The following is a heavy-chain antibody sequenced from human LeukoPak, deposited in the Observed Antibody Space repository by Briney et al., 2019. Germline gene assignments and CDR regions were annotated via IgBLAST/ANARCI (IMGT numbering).Heavy chain of an antibody. V-gene: IGHV5-51*01. CDR2: IYPGDSDT. Sequence: GESLKISCTGAGYSSTSSWSGWVRQLPREGVEWRGIIYPGDSDTRYSPSFQGPVPISADQSISTAYLQWSSLKASDTAMDYCARRIAAAGPFVDFVYWGQGTLVTVSS. D-gene: IGHD6-13*01. CDR3: ARRIAAAGPFVDFVY. J-gene: IGHJ4*02. CDR1: GYSSTSSW.